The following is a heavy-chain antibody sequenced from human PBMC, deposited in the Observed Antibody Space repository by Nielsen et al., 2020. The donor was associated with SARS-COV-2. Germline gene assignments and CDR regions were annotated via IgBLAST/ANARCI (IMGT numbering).Heavy chain of an antibody. Sequence: SLKISCAASGFTFDDYAMHWVRQAPGKGLEWVSGISWNSGSIGYADSVKGRFTISRDNAKNSLYLQMNSLRAEDTAVYYCARYGTNPLDYWGQGTLVTVSS. CDR1: GFTFDDYA. CDR3: ARYGTNPLDY. J-gene: IGHJ4*02. CDR2: ISWNSGSI. V-gene: IGHV3-9*01.